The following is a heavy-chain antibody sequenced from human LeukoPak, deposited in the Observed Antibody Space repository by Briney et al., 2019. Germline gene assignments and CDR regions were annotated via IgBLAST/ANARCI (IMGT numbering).Heavy chain of an antibody. D-gene: IGHD2-15*01. CDR2: IRLDGTNI. CDR3: AKNGDRGAYCTGGTCYPYFYYYMDV. Sequence: GGSLRLSCAASGFTFSTYAMHWVRQAPGKGLEWVAFIRLDGTNIHYADSVKGRFTISRDNSKNTLYLQMNSLRAEDTAIYYCAKNGDRGAYCTGGTCYPYFYYYMDVWGKGTTVTI. V-gene: IGHV3-30*02. J-gene: IGHJ6*03. CDR1: GFTFSTYA.